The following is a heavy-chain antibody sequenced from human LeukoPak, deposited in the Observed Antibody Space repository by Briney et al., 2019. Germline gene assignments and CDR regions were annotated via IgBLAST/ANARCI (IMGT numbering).Heavy chain of an antibody. Sequence: PSETLSLTCTVSGGSISSSSYYWGWIHQPPGKGLEWIGSIYNSGSTNYNPSLKSRVTISVDTSKNQFSLKLSSVTAADTAVYYCARQSAGSRGYYTQYFDYWGQGTLVTVSS. CDR3: ARQSAGSRGYYTQYFDY. D-gene: IGHD3-22*01. J-gene: IGHJ4*02. V-gene: IGHV4-39*01. CDR2: IYNSGST. CDR1: GGSISSSSYY.